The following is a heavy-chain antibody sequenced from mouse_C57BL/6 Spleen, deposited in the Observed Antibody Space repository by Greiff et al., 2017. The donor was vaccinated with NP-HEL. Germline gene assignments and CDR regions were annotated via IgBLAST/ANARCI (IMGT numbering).Heavy chain of an antibody. CDR3: ARNADYDYGFAY. CDR2: IWSGGST. V-gene: IGHV2-2*01. D-gene: IGHD2-4*01. J-gene: IGHJ3*01. CDR1: GFSLTSYG. Sequence: VQLQQSGPGLVQPSQSLSITCTVSGFSLTSYGVHWVRQSPGKGLEWLGVIWSGGSTDYNAAFISRLSISKDNSKSQVFFKMNSLQADDTAIYYCARNADYDYGFAYWGQGTLVTVSA.